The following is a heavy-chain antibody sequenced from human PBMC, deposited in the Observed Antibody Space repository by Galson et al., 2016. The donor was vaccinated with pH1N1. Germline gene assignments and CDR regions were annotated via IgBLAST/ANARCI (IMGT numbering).Heavy chain of an antibody. Sequence: SLRLSCAASGFTFSNYWMSRVRQAPGKGLEWVANINQTGSVQYYVASVKGRFTISRDNAKNSLYLQMDSLTAEDTAVYYCARAIFAAAAVWGQGTLVTVSS. J-gene: IGHJ4*02. CDR3: ARAIFAAAAV. CDR1: GFTFSNYW. D-gene: IGHD6-13*01. V-gene: IGHV3-7*03. CDR2: INQTGSVQ.